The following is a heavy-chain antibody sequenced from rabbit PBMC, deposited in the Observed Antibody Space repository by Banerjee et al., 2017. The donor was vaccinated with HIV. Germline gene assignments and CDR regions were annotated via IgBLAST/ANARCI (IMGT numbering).Heavy chain of an antibody. J-gene: IGHJ6*01. CDR1: GFSFSSSYY. Sequence: QSLEESGGDLVKPEGSLTLTCTASGFSFSSSYYMCWVRQAPGKGLEWIGCIYTSSSGKTYYAIWAKGRFTISKTSSTTVTLQMTSLTAADTATYFCARGGGYVPFGYDLWGPGTLVTVS. CDR3: ARGGGYVPFGYDL. D-gene: IGHD1-1*01. CDR2: IYTSSSGKT. V-gene: IGHV1S40*01.